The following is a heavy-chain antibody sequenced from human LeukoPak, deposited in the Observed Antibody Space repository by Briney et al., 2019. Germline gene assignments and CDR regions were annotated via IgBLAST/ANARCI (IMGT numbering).Heavy chain of an antibody. CDR2: IDTSGST. CDR1: GGSFSGYY. J-gene: IGHJ4*02. V-gene: IGHV4-59*10. D-gene: IGHD5-18*01. Sequence: SETLSLTCAVYGGSFSGYYWSWIRQPAGKGLEWIGRIDTSGSTNYNPSLKSRVTISVDTSKNQFSLKLSSVTAADTAVYYCAGRSYATFDYWGQGTLVTVSS. CDR3: AGRSYATFDY.